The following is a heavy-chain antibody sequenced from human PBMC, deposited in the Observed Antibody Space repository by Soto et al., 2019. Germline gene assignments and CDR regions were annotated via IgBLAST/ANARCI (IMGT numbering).Heavy chain of an antibody. CDR2: IYYSGST. D-gene: IGHD3-16*01. CDR3: ARAWGRVFDY. Sequence: QVQLQESGPGLVKPSETLSLTCTVSGGSISSYYWSWIRQPPGKGLEWIGYIYYSGSTNYNPSLKSRFTISVDTSKQQFSLKLSSVTAADTAVYYCARAWGRVFDYWGQGTLVTVSS. CDR1: GGSISSYY. V-gene: IGHV4-59*01. J-gene: IGHJ4*02.